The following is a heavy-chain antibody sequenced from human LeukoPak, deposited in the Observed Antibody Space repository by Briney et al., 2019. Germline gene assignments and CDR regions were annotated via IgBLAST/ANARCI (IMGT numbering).Heavy chain of an antibody. CDR2: IYPGDSET. Sequence: GASLKISCKGSGSSFTSYWIAWVRPMPGKGLEWMGIIYPGDSETRYSPSFHGQVTISADKSISTAYLQWSSLQASDSAMYYCARLSYCGGDCHYNSYFDFWGQGTLVSVSS. CDR3: ARLSYCGGDCHYNSYFDF. J-gene: IGHJ4*02. D-gene: IGHD2-21*02. V-gene: IGHV5-51*01. CDR1: GSSFTSYW.